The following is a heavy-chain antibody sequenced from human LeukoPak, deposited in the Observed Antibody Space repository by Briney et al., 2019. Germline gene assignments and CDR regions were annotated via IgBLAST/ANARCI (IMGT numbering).Heavy chain of an antibody. Sequence: SETLSLTCTVSGGSISSYYWSWIRQPPGKGLEWIGYIYYSGSTNYNPSLKSRVTISVDTSKNQFSLKLSSVTAADTAVYYCARGALNWFDPWGRGTLVTVSS. CDR3: ARGALNWFDP. V-gene: IGHV4-59*01. CDR2: IYYSGST. CDR1: GGSISSYY. J-gene: IGHJ5*02.